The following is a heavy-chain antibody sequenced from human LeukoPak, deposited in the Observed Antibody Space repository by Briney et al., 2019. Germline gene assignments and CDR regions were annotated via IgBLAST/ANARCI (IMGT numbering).Heavy chain of an antibody. CDR1: GYTFTSYA. D-gene: IGHD2-15*01. V-gene: IGHV7-4-1*02. CDR2: INTNTGNP. CDR3: ARGRYCSDGSCYLDY. J-gene: IGHJ4*02. Sequence: ASVKVSCKASGYTFTSYAMSWVRQAPGQGLEWMGWINTNTGNPTYAQGFTGRFVFSLDASVSTAYLQISSLKAEDTAVYYCARGRYCSDGSCYLDYWGQGTLVTVSS.